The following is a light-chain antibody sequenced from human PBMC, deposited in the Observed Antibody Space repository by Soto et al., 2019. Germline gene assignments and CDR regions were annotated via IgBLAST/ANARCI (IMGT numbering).Light chain of an antibody. CDR2: SNN. CDR1: SSNIGSNT. Sequence: QSVQTQPRSASGSPGQRVTISCSGSSSNIGSNTVNWYQQLPGTAPKLLIYSNNQRPSGVPDRFSGSKSGTSASLAISGLQSEDEADYYCAAWDDSLNGHYVFGTGTKVTVL. V-gene: IGLV1-44*01. J-gene: IGLJ1*01. CDR3: AAWDDSLNGHYV.